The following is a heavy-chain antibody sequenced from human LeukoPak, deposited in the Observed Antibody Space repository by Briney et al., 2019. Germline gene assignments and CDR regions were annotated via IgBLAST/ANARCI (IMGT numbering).Heavy chain of an antibody. CDR1: GFTFDDYA. V-gene: IGHV3-9*01. D-gene: IGHD6-13*01. CDR2: ISWNSGSI. Sequence: PGGSLRLSCAASGFTFDDYAMHWVRQAPGKGLEWVSGISWNSGSIGYADSVKGRFTISRDSAKNSLYLQMNSLRAEDTALYYCAKDSQYSSSWYVIGYFDYWGQGTLVTVSS. CDR3: AKDSQYSSSWYVIGYFDY. J-gene: IGHJ4*02.